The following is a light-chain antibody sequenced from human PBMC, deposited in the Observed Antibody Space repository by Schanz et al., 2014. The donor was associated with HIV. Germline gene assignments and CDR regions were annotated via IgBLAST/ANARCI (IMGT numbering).Light chain of an antibody. V-gene: IGLV1-44*01. Sequence: QSVLTQPPSASGTPGQRVTISCSGSSSNIGSNTVNWYQQLPGTAPKLLIYSNNQRPSGVPDRFSGSKSGTSGSLAITGLQAEDEADYYCQSHDSRLSAWVFGGGTKLTVL. CDR3: QSHDSRLSAWV. CDR2: SNN. CDR1: SSNIGSNT. J-gene: IGLJ3*02.